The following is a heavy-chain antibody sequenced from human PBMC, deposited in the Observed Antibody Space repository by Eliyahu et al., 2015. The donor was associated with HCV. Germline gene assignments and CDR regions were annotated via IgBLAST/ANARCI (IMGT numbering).Heavy chain of an antibody. CDR1: GFXXGDYA. Sequence: EVQLVQSGGGSXKPGRXLXLSCAAXGFXXGDYAXIWFRQAPGKGLXWVGLIRSKAYDVTTQYAASVKGRFSISRDDSTSIAYLQLNSLKTEDTAVYYCIRDRGGSGYYGPFDYWGQGTLVTVSS. D-gene: IGHD3-3*01. J-gene: IGHJ4*02. CDR2: IRSKAYDVTT. CDR3: IRDRGGSGYYGPFDY. V-gene: IGHV3-49*05.